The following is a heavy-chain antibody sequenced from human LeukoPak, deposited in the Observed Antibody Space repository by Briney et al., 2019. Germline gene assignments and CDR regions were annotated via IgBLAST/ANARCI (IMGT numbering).Heavy chain of an antibody. D-gene: IGHD3-22*01. V-gene: IGHV1-2*02. Sequence: ASVKVSCKAFGYTYSDYYMHWVRQAPGQGLEWMGWINPNSGGTNYAQKFQGRVTMTRDTSISTAYMELSRLRSDDTAVYYCARGFPYYYDSSGYYDFDYWGQGTLVTVSS. CDR3: ARGFPYYYDSSGYYDFDY. CDR2: INPNSGGT. CDR1: GYTYSDYY. J-gene: IGHJ4*02.